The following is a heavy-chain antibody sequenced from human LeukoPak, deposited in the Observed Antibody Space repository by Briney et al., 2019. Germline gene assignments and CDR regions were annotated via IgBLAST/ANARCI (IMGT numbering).Heavy chain of an antibody. J-gene: IGHJ5*02. CDR1: GGSISSYY. Sequence: SETLSLTCTVSGGSISSYYWSWIRQPAGKGLEWIGRIYTSGSTNYNPSLKSRVTISVGTSKNQFSLKLSSVTAADTAVYYCARDHSGSYQGWFDPWGQGTLVTVSS. V-gene: IGHV4-4*07. CDR2: IYTSGST. D-gene: IGHD1-26*01. CDR3: ARDHSGSYQGWFDP.